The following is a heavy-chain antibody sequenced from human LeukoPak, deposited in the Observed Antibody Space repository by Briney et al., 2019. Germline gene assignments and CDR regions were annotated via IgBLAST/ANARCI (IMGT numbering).Heavy chain of an antibody. CDR3: AKGDVWGSYRSALLDY. CDR2: ISGSGETT. Sequence: GGSLRLSCAASGGTTDDYGMSWVRQAPGKGLEWVSVISGSGETTYHADSVKGRLTISRDNSKNTLYLQMNSLRAEDTAVYYCAKGDVWGSYRSALLDYWGQGTLATVSS. J-gene: IGHJ4*02. D-gene: IGHD3-16*02. V-gene: IGHV3-23*01. CDR1: GGTTDDYG.